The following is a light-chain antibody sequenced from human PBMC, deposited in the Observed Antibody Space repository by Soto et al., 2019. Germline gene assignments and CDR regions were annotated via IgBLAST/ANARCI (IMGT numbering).Light chain of an antibody. CDR3: ASWDDRLGAVI. Sequence: SVLTQPPSASGTPGQKVFISCSGSSSNIGGTNYAYWYQQLPGAAPKLLMHSNNLRPSGVPERISGSKFGTAASLAISGLRSDDEAVYYCASWDDRLGAVIFGGGTKVTVL. V-gene: IGLV1-47*02. CDR1: SSNIGGTNY. J-gene: IGLJ2*01. CDR2: SNN.